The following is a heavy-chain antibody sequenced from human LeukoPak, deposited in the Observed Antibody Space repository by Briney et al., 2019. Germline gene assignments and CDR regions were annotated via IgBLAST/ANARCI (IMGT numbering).Heavy chain of an antibody. J-gene: IGHJ4*02. V-gene: IGHV3-23*01. D-gene: IGHD2-2*01. Sequence: GGSLRLSCVASGFTFSNYAMSWVRQAPGKGLEYVSPISASGLSTYYVDSVKGRFTISRDNSKNTLYLQINSLRAEDMALYYCAKSSDGSTSFDQWGQGTLVTVSS. CDR1: GFTFSNYA. CDR3: AKSSDGSTSFDQ. CDR2: ISASGLST.